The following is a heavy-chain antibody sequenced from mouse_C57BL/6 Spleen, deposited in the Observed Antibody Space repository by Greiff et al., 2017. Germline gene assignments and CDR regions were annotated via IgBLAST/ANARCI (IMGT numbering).Heavy chain of an antibody. CDR2: IRNKANGYTT. V-gene: IGHV7-3*01. Sequence: EVQVVESGGGLVQPGGSLSLSCAASGFTFTDYYMSWVRQPPGKALEWLGFIRNKANGYTTEYSASVKGRFTISRDNSQSILYLQMNALRAEDSATYYCARYPYYYGSCYQEDYAMDYWGQGTSVTVSS. CDR3: ARYPYYYGSCYQEDYAMDY. D-gene: IGHD1-1*01. CDR1: GFTFTDYY. J-gene: IGHJ4*01.